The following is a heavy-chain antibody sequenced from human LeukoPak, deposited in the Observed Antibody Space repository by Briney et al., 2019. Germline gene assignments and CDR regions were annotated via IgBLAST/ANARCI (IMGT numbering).Heavy chain of an antibody. Sequence: SETLSLTCTVSGGSISSGDYYWRWIRQPPGKGLEWIGYIYYSGSTYYNPSLKSRVTISVDTSKNQFSLKLSSVTAADTAVYYCARDARLVRYFDYWGQGTLVTVSS. CDR3: ARDARLVRYFDY. J-gene: IGHJ4*02. D-gene: IGHD2-8*01. V-gene: IGHV4-30-4*08. CDR1: GGSISSGDYY. CDR2: IYYSGST.